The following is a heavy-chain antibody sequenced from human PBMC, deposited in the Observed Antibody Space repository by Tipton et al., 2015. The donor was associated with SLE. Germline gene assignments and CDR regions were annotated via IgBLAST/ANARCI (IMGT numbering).Heavy chain of an antibody. V-gene: IGHV4-59*01. D-gene: IGHD3-16*01. CDR2: NYYNGDT. J-gene: IGHJ6*02. Sequence: TLSLTCTVSGGSISSYYWAWIRQPPGTGLEWIGYNYYNGDTNSNASLKSRVTISVDTSKNQVSLKLSSVTAADTAVYYCARVQEGGYYFYGMDVWGQGTTVTVSS. CDR1: GGSISSYY. CDR3: ARVQEGGYYFYGMDV.